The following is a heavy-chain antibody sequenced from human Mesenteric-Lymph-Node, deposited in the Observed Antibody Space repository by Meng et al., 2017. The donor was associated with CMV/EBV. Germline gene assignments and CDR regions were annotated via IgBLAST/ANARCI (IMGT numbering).Heavy chain of an antibody. Sequence: TVGGFARSNSGVGGGWMRQHTGKNLEWLAIINWNDDKRYSTSMKNRLTITKDTSKNQVVLTMTNMDPVDTATYYCAHRRTAKNWFDPWGQGTLVTVSS. J-gene: IGHJ5*02. CDR2: INWNDDK. D-gene: IGHD1-14*01. CDR1: GFARSNSGVG. V-gene: IGHV2-5*01. CDR3: AHRRTAKNWFDP.